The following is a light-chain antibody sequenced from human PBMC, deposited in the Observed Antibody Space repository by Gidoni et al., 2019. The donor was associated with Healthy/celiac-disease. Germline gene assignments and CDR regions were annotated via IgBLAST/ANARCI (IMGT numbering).Light chain of an antibody. V-gene: IGLV1-40*01. J-gene: IGLJ3*02. CDR3: QSYDSSLSGV. Sequence: QSVLTQPPSVSGAPGQRVTISCTGSSSNIGAGYDVHWYQQLPGTAPKLLIYGNSNRPSGVPDRFSGSKSGTSASLAVTGLLVEDEADYYCQSYDSSLSGVFGGGTKLTVL. CDR1: SSNIGAGYD. CDR2: GNS.